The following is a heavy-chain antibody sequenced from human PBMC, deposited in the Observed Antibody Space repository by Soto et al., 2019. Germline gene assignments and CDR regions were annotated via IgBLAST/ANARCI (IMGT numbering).Heavy chain of an antibody. CDR1: GFTFSSYG. J-gene: IGHJ4*02. CDR2: IWYDGSNK. CDR3: ARDLVAAAAPFDY. D-gene: IGHD6-13*01. V-gene: IGHV3-33*01. Sequence: QVQLVESGGGVVQPGRSLRLSCAASGFTFSSYGMHWVRQAPGKGLEWVAVIWYDGSNKYYADSVKGRFTISRDNSKNTLNLQMNGLRAEDTAVYYCARDLVAAAAPFDYWGQGTLVTVSS.